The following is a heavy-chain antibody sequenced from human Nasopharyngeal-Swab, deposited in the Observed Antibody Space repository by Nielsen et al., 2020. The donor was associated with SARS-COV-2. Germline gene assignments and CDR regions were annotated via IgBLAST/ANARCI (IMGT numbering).Heavy chain of an antibody. CDR3: ARGSYYSYGMDV. Sequence: ASVTVSCKASGYTFTGYWLYLVRQAPGQGLEWMGRINPNIGDTKYAQKFQGRVIMPRDTSISTVYMELSRLTSDDTAVYYCARGSYYSYGMDVWGQGTTVTVSS. CDR1: GYTFTGYW. CDR2: INPNIGDT. V-gene: IGHV1-2*06. D-gene: IGHD3-10*01. J-gene: IGHJ6*02.